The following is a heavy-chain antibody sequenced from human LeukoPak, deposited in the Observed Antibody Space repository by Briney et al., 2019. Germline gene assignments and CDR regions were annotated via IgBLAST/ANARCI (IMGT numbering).Heavy chain of an antibody. Sequence: SETLSLTCTVSGGSISSNSYYWGWIRQPPGKGLEWIGSIYYSGSTYYNPSLKSRVTISVDTSKNQFSLKLSSVTAADTAVYYCARLSGRDYYFDYWGQGTLVTVSS. CDR3: ARLSGRDYYFDY. V-gene: IGHV4-39*07. CDR1: GGSISSNSYY. CDR2: IYYSGST. D-gene: IGHD3-10*01. J-gene: IGHJ4*02.